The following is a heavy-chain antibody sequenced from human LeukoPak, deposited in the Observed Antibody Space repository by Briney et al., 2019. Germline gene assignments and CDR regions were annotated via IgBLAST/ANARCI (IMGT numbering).Heavy chain of an antibody. CDR3: AKLTRGYYYYMDV. J-gene: IGHJ6*03. V-gene: IGHV3-7*01. CDR2: LNQDGSEK. CDR1: GLTFSSYW. D-gene: IGHD1-14*01. Sequence: PGGSLRLSCAASGLTFSSYWMSWVRQTPGKGRELVANLNQDGSEKHYVDSAKGRFTISTDNAKNSLYLQMNSLRGEDTAVYYCAKLTRGYYYYMDVWGKGTTVTVSS.